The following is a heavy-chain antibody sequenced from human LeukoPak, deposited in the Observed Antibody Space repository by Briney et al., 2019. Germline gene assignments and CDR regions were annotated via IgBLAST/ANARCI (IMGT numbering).Heavy chain of an antibody. D-gene: IGHD3-10*01. V-gene: IGHV4-59*12. CDR1: GGSISSYY. CDR2: IYYSGST. CDR3: ARIRGFGADYYYYYMDV. J-gene: IGHJ6*03. Sequence: SETLSLTCTVSGGSISSYYWSWIRQPPGKGLEWIGYIYYSGSTNYNLSLKSRVTISVDTSKNQFSLKLSSVTAADTAVYYCARIRGFGADYYYYYMDVWGKGTTVTVSS.